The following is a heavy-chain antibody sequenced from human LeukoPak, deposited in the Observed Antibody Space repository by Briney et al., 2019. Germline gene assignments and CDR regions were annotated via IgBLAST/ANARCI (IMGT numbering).Heavy chain of an antibody. J-gene: IGHJ6*02. D-gene: IGHD1-26*01. CDR1: AYTFKSYY. CDR2: ISLSAGSI. CDR3: AKDAGDKSNYYGLDV. Sequence: ASVKVSCKASAYTFKSYYMHWVRQAPGQGLEWMGRISLSAGSISYAQKFRGSLTISRDTSTSTVYMELSSLRSEDTAVYYCAKDAGDKSNYYGLDVWGQGTTVTVSS. V-gene: IGHV1-46*02.